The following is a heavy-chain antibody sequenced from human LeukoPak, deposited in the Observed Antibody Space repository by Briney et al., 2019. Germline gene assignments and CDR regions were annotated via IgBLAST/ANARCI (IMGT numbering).Heavy chain of an antibody. V-gene: IGHV3-23*01. D-gene: IGHD2-15*01. CDR2: ISGSGGNT. CDR1: GFTFSSYA. J-gene: IGHJ4*02. CDR3: ARASYCSGGSCYSDY. Sequence: GGSLRLSCAASGFTFSSYAMSWVRQAPGKGLEWVSAISGSGGNTYYADSVKGRFTISRDNSKNTLYLQMNSLRAEDTAVYYCARASYCSGGSCYSDYWGQGTLVTVSS.